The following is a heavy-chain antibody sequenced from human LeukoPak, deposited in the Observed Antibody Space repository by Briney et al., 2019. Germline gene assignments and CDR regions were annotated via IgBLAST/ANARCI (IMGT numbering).Heavy chain of an antibody. CDR3: ARGDTYILYYYFDY. J-gene: IGHJ4*02. V-gene: IGHV4-34*01. Sequence: SETLSLTCTVSGGSISSYYWSWIRQPAGKGLEWIGEINHSGSTNYNPSLKSRVTISVDTSKNQFSLKLSSVTAADTAVYYCARGDTYILYYYFDYWGQGTLVTVSS. CDR2: INHSGST. CDR1: GGSISSYY. D-gene: IGHD2-8*01.